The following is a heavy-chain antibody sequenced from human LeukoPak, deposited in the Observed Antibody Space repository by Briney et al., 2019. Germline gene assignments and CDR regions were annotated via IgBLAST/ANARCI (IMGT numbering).Heavy chain of an antibody. CDR2: ISSSSSYI. CDR1: GFTFSSYS. J-gene: IGHJ4*02. D-gene: IGHD6-13*01. CDR3: ARAERGSSWYRNPVDY. V-gene: IGHV3-21*01. Sequence: TGGSLRLSCAASGFTFSSYSMNWVRQAPGKGLEWVSSISSSSSYIYYADSVKGRFTISRDNAKNSLYLQMNSLRAEDTAVYYCARAERGSSWYRNPVDYWGQGTLVTVSS.